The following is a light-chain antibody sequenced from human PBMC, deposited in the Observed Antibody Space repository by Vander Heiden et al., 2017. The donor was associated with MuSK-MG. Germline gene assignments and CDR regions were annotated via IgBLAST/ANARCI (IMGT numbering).Light chain of an antibody. J-gene: IGKJ4*01. CDR1: QSVSSN. Sequence: EIVMTQSPATLSVSPGERATLSCRASQSVSSNLAWYQQKPGQAPRLLIYGASTRDTGIPARFSGSGYGTEFTLTISSRQSEDFAVYYCQQNNNWPLLTFGGGTKVEIK. V-gene: IGKV3-15*01. CDR2: GAS. CDR3: QQNNNWPLLT.